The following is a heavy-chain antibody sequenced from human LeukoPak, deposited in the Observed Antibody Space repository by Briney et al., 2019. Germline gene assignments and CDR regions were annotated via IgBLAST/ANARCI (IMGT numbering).Heavy chain of an antibody. CDR2: IYYSGST. CDR1: GGPISSSSYY. J-gene: IGHJ5*02. CDR3: ARDERRSNWFDP. V-gene: IGHV4-39*07. Sequence: SETLSLTCTVSGGPISSSSYYWGWIRQPPGKGLEWIGSIYYSGSTYYNPSLKSRVTISVDTSKNQFSLKLSSVTAADTAVYYCARDERRSNWFDPWGQGTLVTVSS.